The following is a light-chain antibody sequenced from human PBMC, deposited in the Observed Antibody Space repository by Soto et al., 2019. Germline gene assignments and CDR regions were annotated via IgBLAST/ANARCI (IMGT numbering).Light chain of an antibody. CDR2: GNT. J-gene: IGLJ3*02. Sequence: QLVLTQPPSVSGAPGQRVIISCTGSSSNIGAGYDVHWYRQVPGTAPKLLIYGNTNRPSGVPVRFSGSKSGTSASLAINGLQAEDEADYFCQSYDSSLEVFGGGTKLTVL. CDR3: QSYDSSLEV. CDR1: SSNIGAGYD. V-gene: IGLV1-40*01.